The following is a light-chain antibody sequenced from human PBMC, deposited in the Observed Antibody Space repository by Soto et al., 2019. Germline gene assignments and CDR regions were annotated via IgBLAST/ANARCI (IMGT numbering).Light chain of an antibody. CDR3: QQRSNGPPLN. V-gene: IGKV3-11*01. J-gene: IGKJ4*01. CDR1: QSVSSY. CDR2: YAS. Sequence: EIVLTQSPATLSLSPGERATLSCRASQSVSSYLAWYQQKPGQAPRLLIDYASNQAPGIPARFSGSGSGTDFTLANSSLEREDFAGYFCQQRSNGPPLNFGGGTKVEI.